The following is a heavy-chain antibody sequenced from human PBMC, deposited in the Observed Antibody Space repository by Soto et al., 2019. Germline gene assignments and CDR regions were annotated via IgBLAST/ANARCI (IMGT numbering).Heavy chain of an antibody. CDR1: GGSTNRRNDY. CDR3: ARQPPGPGYGERGLYFDH. J-gene: IGHJ4*02. V-gene: IGHV4-39*01. Sequence: NPSETLSLTCTVSGGSTNRRNDYWGWIRQPPGRGLEWIGSVYYSGSTHDNPSLQSRVSISVDTSRNQFSLNLISVTAADTAVYFCARQPPGPGYGERGLYFDHWGQGTLVTVSS. CDR2: VYYSGST. D-gene: IGHD3-16*01.